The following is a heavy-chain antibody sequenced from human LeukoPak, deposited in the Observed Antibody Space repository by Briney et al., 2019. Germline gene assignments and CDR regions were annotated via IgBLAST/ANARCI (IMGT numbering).Heavy chain of an antibody. CDR2: IYYSGST. D-gene: IGHD4-17*01. J-gene: IGHJ4*02. V-gene: IGHV4-59*01. CDR1: GGSISSYY. Sequence: SETLSLTCTVSGGSISSYYWSWIRHPPGKGLEWIGYIYYSGSTNYNPSLKSRVTISVDTSKNQFSLKLSSVTAADTAVYYCARTSRTDYGDFDYWGQGTLVTVSS. CDR3: ARTSRTDYGDFDY.